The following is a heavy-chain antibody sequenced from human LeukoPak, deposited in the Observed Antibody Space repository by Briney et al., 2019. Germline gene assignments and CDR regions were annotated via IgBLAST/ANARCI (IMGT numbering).Heavy chain of an antibody. CDR3: ARGYCSGGSCSESFDY. Sequence: GASVKVSCKASGYTFTSYDTNWVRQATGQGLEWMGWMNPNSGNTGYAQKFQGRVTMTRNTSISTAYMELSSLRSEDTAVYYCARGYCSGGSCSESFDYWGQGTLVTVSS. CDR1: GYTFTSYD. V-gene: IGHV1-8*01. D-gene: IGHD2-15*01. CDR2: MNPNSGNT. J-gene: IGHJ4*02.